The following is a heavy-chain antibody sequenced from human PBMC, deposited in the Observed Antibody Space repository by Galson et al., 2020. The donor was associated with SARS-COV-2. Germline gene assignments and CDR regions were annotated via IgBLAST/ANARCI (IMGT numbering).Heavy chain of an antibody. CDR3: ASRTGIAAAGGFRFDS. J-gene: IGHJ4*02. D-gene: IGHD6-13*01. V-gene: IGHV2-5*01. Sequence: SGPTLVKPTQTLTLTCTFSGFSLSTSGVGVGWIRQPPGKALEWLALIYWNDDKRYSPSLKSRLTITKDTSKNQVVLTMTNMDPVDTCTYYCASRTGIAAAGGFRFDSWGRGTLVTVYS. CDR2: IYWNDDK. CDR1: GFSLSTSGVG.